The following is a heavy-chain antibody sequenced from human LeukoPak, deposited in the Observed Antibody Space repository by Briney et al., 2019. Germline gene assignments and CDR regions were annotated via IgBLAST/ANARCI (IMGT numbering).Heavy chain of an antibody. CDR1: GYTFTSYD. Sequence: GASVKVSCKASGYTFTSYDIYWVRQAPGQGLEWMGWMNPNSGNTGYAQKFQGRVTMTRNTSISTAYMELSSLRSEDTAVYYCARGFSKDAFDIWGQGTMVTVSS. D-gene: IGHD2/OR15-2a*01. CDR2: MNPNSGNT. J-gene: IGHJ3*02. CDR3: ARGFSKDAFDI. V-gene: IGHV1-8*01.